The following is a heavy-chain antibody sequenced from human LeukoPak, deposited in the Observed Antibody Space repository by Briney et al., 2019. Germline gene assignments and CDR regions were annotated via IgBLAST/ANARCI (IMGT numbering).Heavy chain of an antibody. V-gene: IGHV4-34*01. CDR2: INHSGST. CDR1: GGSFSGYY. J-gene: IGHJ4*02. Sequence: SETLSLTCAVYGGSFSGYYWSWIRRPPGKGLEWIGEINHSGSTNYNPSLKSRVTISVDTSKNQFSLKLSSVTAADTAVYYCARGRRYSRGAYYFDYWGQGTLVTVSS. D-gene: IGHD6-13*01. CDR3: ARGRRYSRGAYYFDY.